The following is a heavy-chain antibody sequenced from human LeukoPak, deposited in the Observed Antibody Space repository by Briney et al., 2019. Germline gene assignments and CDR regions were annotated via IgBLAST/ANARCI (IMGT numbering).Heavy chain of an antibody. D-gene: IGHD3-10*01. V-gene: IGHV4-59*01. CDR2: IYYSGST. J-gene: IGHJ4*02. Sequence: SETLSLTCTVSGGSISSYYRSWLRQPPGKGLEWIGYIYYSGSTNYNPSLKSRVTISVDTSKNQFSLKLSSVTAADTAVYYCARTYYYGSGSYSLFDYWGQGTLVTVSS. CDR1: GGSISSYY. CDR3: ARTYYYGSGSYSLFDY.